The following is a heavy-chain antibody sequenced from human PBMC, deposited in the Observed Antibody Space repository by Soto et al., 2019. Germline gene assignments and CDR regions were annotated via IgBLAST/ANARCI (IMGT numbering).Heavy chain of an antibody. V-gene: IGHV2-5*02. J-gene: IGHJ4*02. CDR1: GFSLTNSGVG. CDR3: PDARRLTYYGGGGEFDY. Sequence: QITLKESGPTLVKPTQTLTLTCSFSGFSLTNSGVGVGWIRQPPGKALEWLAFIYWDDEKHYRPSLQSRLTVTKDTAKMQLVRTRTNRAPVAPATYACPDARRLTYYGGGGEFDYWGQGTLVIVSS. D-gene: IGHD3-16*01. CDR2: IYWDDEK.